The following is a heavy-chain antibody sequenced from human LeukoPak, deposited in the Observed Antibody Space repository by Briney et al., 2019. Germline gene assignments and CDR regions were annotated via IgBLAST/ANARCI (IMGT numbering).Heavy chain of an antibody. D-gene: IGHD3-22*01. CDR2: ISGSGGST. J-gene: IGHJ4*02. Sequence: GGSLRLSCAASGFTFSSYAMSGVRQAPGKGLEWVSAISGSGGSTYYADSVKGRFTISRDNAKNSLYLQMNSLRAEDTAVYYCARDYYDSSGYQYYFDYWGQGTLVTVSS. CDR3: ARDYYDSSGYQYYFDY. V-gene: IGHV3-23*01. CDR1: GFTFSSYA.